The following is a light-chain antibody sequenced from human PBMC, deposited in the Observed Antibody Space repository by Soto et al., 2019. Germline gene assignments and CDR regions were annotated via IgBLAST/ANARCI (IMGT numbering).Light chain of an antibody. Sequence: DNVMTQSPDSLAVSLGERATINCKSSQSVLYSPNNKNYLAWYQQKPGQPPKLLMYWASTRESGVPDRFSGSGSGTDFTLTISSLQAEDVAVYYCQQYYSTPRTFGQGTKVEIK. V-gene: IGKV4-1*01. CDR3: QQYYSTPRT. CDR1: QSVLYSPNNKNY. J-gene: IGKJ1*01. CDR2: WAS.